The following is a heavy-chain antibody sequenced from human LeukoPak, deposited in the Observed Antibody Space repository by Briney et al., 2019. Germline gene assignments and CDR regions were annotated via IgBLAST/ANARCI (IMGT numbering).Heavy chain of an antibody. CDR1: GFTFNNYA. Sequence: PGGSLRLSCAAAGFTFNNYAMSWVRQAPGKGLKWVSGISSGGSTYYADSVKGRFTISRDNSKNTLYLQMNSLRAEDTAVYYCAKGCGAGSCFRFDFWGQGILVTVSS. CDR2: ISSGGST. CDR3: AKGCGAGSCFRFDF. D-gene: IGHD2-15*01. V-gene: IGHV3-23*01. J-gene: IGHJ4*02.